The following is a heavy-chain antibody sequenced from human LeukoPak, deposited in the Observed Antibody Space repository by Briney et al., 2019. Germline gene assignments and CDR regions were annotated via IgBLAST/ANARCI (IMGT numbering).Heavy chain of an antibody. J-gene: IGHJ4*02. CDR2: IYTRGGT. CDR3: ARTPAGGYDFWSVDY. D-gene: IGHD3-3*01. CDR1: GGSISSYY. Sequence: SETLSLTCTVSGGSISSYYWSWIRQPAGTGLEWIGRIYTRGGTNYNPSLKSRVTMSVDTSENQFSLRLSSVTAADTAVYYCARTPAGGYDFWSVDYWGQGILVTVSS. V-gene: IGHV4-4*07.